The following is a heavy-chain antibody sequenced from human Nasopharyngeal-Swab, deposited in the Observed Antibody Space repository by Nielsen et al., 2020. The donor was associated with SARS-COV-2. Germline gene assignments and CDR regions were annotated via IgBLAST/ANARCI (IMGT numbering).Heavy chain of an antibody. Sequence: GESLQISCAASGFTFSSYSMNWVRQAPGKGLEWVSYISSSSSTIYYADSVKGRFTISRDNAKNSLYLQMNSLRAEDTAVYYCARGRWNYYYYYGMDVWGQGTTVTVSS. J-gene: IGHJ6*02. CDR3: ARGRWNYYYYYGMDV. V-gene: IGHV3-48*04. CDR1: GFTFSSYS. CDR2: ISSSSSTI. D-gene: IGHD2-15*01.